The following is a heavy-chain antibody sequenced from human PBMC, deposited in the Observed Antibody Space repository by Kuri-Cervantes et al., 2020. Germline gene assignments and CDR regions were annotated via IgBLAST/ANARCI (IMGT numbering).Heavy chain of an antibody. CDR2: INPNSGVT. CDR3: ARDPPITMVRGVILGYYYMDV. Sequence: ASVKVSCKASGYTFTGYYIHWVRQAPGQGLEWMGWINPNSGVTNYAQKFQGRVTMTRDTSTSTVYMELSSLRSEDTAVYYCARDPPITMVRGVILGYYYMDVWGKGTTVTVSS. CDR1: GYTFTGYY. D-gene: IGHD3-10*01. J-gene: IGHJ6*03. V-gene: IGHV1-2*02.